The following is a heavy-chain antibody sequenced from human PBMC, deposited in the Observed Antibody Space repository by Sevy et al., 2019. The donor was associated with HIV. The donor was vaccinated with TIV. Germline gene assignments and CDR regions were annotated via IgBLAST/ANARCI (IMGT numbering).Heavy chain of an antibody. CDR3: ARRPTSTGPPRFDY. CDR2: ISSTSTYT. D-gene: IGHD2-8*02. Sequence: GGSLRLSCAASAFIFSDYNMGWIRQAPGKGLEWVSYISSTSTYTKYADSVKGRFTISRDNAKNSLFLQMNSLRAEDTAVYYCARRPTSTGPPRFDYWGQGTLVTVSS. J-gene: IGHJ4*02. CDR1: AFIFSDYN. V-gene: IGHV3-11*06.